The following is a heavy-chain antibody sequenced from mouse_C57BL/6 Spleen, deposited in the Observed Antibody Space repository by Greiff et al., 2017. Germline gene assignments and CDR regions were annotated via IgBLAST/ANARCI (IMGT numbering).Heavy chain of an antibody. Sequence: VQVVESGAELVKPGASVKISCKASGYAFSSYWMNWVKQRPGKGLEWIGQIYPGDGDTNYNGKFKGKATLTADKSSSTAYMQLSSLTSEDSAVYFCARKGENGNYVYYAMDYWGQGTSVTVSS. J-gene: IGHJ4*01. V-gene: IGHV1-80*01. CDR1: GYAFSSYW. CDR2: IYPGDGDT. D-gene: IGHD2-1*01. CDR3: ARKGENGNYVYYAMDY.